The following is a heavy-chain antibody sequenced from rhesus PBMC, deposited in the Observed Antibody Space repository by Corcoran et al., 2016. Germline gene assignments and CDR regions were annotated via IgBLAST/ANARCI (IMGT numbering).Heavy chain of an antibody. D-gene: IGHD6-31*01. V-gene: IGHV4S11*01. CDR3: ARQTSGWAVTDV. CDR1: GGSISGYY. J-gene: IGHJ5-1*01. CDR2: IHGSGTTT. Sequence: QVQLQESGLGLVKPSETLSLTCTVSGGSISGYYWNWIRQIPGKGLVWIANIHGSGTTTNYNPTRRSRVTLSVDTSKNLFSMKLTSVTAAATAVYYCARQTSGWAVTDVWGPGVLFTVSS.